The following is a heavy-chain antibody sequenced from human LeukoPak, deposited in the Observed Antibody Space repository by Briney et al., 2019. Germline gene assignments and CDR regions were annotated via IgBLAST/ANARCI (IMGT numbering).Heavy chain of an antibody. Sequence: SETLSLTCAVYGGSFSGYYWSWIRQPPGKGLEWIGEINHSGSTNYNPSLKSRVTISVDTSKNQFSLKLSSVTAADTAVYYCARHVGPLDYWGQGTLVTVSS. CDR2: INHSGST. D-gene: IGHD3-16*01. CDR3: ARHVGPLDY. V-gene: IGHV4-34*01. CDR1: GGSFSGYY. J-gene: IGHJ4*02.